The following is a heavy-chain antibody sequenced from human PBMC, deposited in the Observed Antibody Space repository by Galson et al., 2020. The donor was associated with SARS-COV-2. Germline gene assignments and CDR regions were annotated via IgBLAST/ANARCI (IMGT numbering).Heavy chain of an antibody. J-gene: IGHJ4*02. D-gene: IGHD3-22*01. CDR3: ARGDDSDSSDYYYRFDY. CDR2: ISAYNGIS. Sequence: ASVKVSCKASGYTFTSYGISWVRQAPGQGLEWMGWISAYNGISNYAQIFQGRVTMTTDTSTSTAYMELRSLRSDDTAVYYCARGDDSDSSDYYYRFDYWGQGTLVTVSS. V-gene: IGHV1-18*04. CDR1: GYTFTSYG.